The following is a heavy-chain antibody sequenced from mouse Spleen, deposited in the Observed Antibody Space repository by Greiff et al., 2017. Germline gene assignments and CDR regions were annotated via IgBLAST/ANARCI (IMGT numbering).Heavy chain of an antibody. J-gene: IGHJ1*01. Sequence: EVQLQQPGPELVKPGASVKISCKASGYTFTDYYMHWVKQSHGKSLEWIGNIYPYNGGTGYNQKFKSKATLTVDNSSSTAYMELRSLTSEDAAVYYCARGRSWYFDVWGAGTTVTVSS. CDR1: GYTFTDYY. V-gene: IGHV1S29*02. CDR2: IYPYNGGT. CDR3: ARGRSWYFDV.